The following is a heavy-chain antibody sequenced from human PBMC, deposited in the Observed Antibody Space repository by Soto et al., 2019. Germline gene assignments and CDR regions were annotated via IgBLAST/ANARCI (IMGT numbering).Heavy chain of an antibody. D-gene: IGHD3-9*01. CDR2: IYYSGST. Sequence: QLQLQESGPGLVKPSETLSLTCTVSGGSISSSSYYWGWIRQPPGKGLEWIGSIYYSGSTYYNPSHQSRVTISVDTSKNQFSLKLSSVTAADTAVYYCASDTTRSYYDILTGYAQDWYFDLWGRGTLVTVSS. J-gene: IGHJ2*01. CDR1: GGSISSSSYY. CDR3: ASDTTRSYYDILTGYAQDWYFDL. V-gene: IGHV4-39*01.